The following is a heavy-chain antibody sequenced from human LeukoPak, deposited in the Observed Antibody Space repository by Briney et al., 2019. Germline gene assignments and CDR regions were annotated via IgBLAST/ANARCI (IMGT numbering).Heavy chain of an antibody. Sequence: GGSLRLSCAASGFTFSSYAMSWVRQAPGKGLEWVSAVSGSGGSTYYADSVKGRFTISRDNSKNTLYLQMNSLRAEDTAVYYCAKGRMITYYDFRGGFDYWGQGTLVTVSS. CDR1: GFTFSSYA. D-gene: IGHD3-3*01. V-gene: IGHV3-23*01. CDR2: VSGSGGST. J-gene: IGHJ4*02. CDR3: AKGRMITYYDFRGGFDY.